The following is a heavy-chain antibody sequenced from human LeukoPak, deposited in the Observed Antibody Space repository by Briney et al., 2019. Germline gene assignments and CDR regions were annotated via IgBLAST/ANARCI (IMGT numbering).Heavy chain of an antibody. CDR1: GGSISSNIYY. D-gene: IGHD5-18*01. J-gene: IGHJ6*03. Sequence: SETLSLTCTVSGGSISSNIYYWGWIRLPPGKGLGWIGSIYYSGSTNYSPFLKRRVTISVDTSKNQFSLKLSSVTAADTAVYYCARNMSGYSYGYEGTFYYYYMDVWGKGTTVTVS. V-gene: IGHV4-39*01. CDR2: IYYSGST. CDR3: ARNMSGYSYGYEGTFYYYYMDV.